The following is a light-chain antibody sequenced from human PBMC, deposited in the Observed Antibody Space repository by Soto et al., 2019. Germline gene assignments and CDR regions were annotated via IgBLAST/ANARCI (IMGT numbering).Light chain of an antibody. Sequence: QSALTQPRSVSGSPGQSVTISCTGTSSDVGGYNYVSWYQQYPGKAPRLVIFDVTRRPSGVPDRFSGSKSGNTASLTISGLQAEDEADYYCCSYAGTVLFGGGTKLTVL. J-gene: IGLJ2*01. CDR3: CSYAGTVL. CDR2: DVT. CDR1: SSDVGGYNY. V-gene: IGLV2-11*01.